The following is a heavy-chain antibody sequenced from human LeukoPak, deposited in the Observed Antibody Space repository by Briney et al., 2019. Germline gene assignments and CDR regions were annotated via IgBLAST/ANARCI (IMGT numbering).Heavy chain of an antibody. CDR3: ARHPNNYYYGSGSYYHYFDY. CDR1: GGSFSGYY. CDR2: INHSGST. D-gene: IGHD3-10*01. V-gene: IGHV4-34*01. Sequence: SETLSLTCAVYGGSFSGYYWSWIRQPPGKGLEWIGEINHSGSTNYNPSLKSRVTISVDTSKNQFSLKLSSVTAADTAVYYCARHPNNYYYGSGSYYHYFDYWGQGTLVTVSS. J-gene: IGHJ4*02.